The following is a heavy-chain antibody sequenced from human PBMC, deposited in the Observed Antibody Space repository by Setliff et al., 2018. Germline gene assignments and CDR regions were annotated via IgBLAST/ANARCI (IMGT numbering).Heavy chain of an antibody. D-gene: IGHD6-13*01. CDR3: ASAGHSGSWFPFDAFHI. CDR1: GFSFSRHW. J-gene: IGHJ3*02. Sequence: PGGSLRLSCVVSGFSFSRHWMSWVRQAPGKGLEWVSYISSSSHIISYADSVKGRFTISRDNAKNSLYLQMNSLRAEDTAVYYCASAGHSGSWFPFDAFHIWGQGTMVTVSS. CDR2: ISSSSHII. V-gene: IGHV3-48*01.